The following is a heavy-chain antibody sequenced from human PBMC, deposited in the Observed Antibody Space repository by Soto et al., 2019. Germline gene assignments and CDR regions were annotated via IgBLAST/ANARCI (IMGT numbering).Heavy chain of an antibody. CDR3: ARGGHVVVVTAALDY. CDR1: GYTFTSYG. Sequence: ASVKVSCKASGYTFTSYGISWVRQAPGQGLEWMGWINAYNGDRNYAQKFQGRVTMTTDTSTSTAYMEVSSLRSDDTAIYYCARGGHVVVVTAALDYWGQGTLVTVSS. V-gene: IGHV1-18*01. J-gene: IGHJ4*02. D-gene: IGHD2-21*02. CDR2: INAYNGDR.